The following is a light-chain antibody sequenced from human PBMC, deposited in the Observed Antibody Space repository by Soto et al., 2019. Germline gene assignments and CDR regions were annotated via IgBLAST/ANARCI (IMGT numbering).Light chain of an antibody. J-gene: IGKJ5*01. CDR2: GAS. CDR1: QSVTSIY. V-gene: IGKV3-20*01. Sequence: EILLTQSPGTLSLSPGGRATLSCRTSQSVTSIYLAWYQQKPGQAPRLLIHGASSRATGIPDRFSGSGSGTDFTLTISRLEPADFAVYYCQQYGISPITFGQGTRLEIK. CDR3: QQYGISPIT.